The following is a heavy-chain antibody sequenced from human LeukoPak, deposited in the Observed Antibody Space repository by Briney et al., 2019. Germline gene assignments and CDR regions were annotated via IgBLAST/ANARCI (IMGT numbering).Heavy chain of an antibody. CDR3: ARDRRLTYVPGFLGY. D-gene: IGHD3-10*01. Sequence: PGGSLRLSCAASGFTFSSYWMHWVRQAPGKGLVWVSRINSDGSSASYADSVKGRFTSSRDNAKNTLYLQMNSLRAEDTAVYYCARDRRLTYVPGFLGYWGQGTLVTVSS. V-gene: IGHV3-74*01. J-gene: IGHJ4*02. CDR1: GFTFSSYW. CDR2: INSDGSSA.